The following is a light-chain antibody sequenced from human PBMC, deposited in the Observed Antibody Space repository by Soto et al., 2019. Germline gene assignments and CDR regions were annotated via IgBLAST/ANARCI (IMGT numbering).Light chain of an antibody. CDR3: QQLNSDWYA. J-gene: IGKJ2*01. CDR2: GAS. V-gene: IGKV1-9*01. CDR1: QGISTY. Sequence: DIQWTQSPSFLSASVGDRVTITCRASQGISTYLAWYLQRPGKAPKLLIYGASTLQSGVPSRFSGSGSGTEFTLTISSLQPEDFGTYYCQQLNSDWYAFGQGTKLEIK.